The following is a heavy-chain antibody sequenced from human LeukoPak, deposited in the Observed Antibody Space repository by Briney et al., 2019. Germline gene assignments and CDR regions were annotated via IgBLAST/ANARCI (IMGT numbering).Heavy chain of an antibody. J-gene: IGHJ5*02. Sequence: GGSLRLSCAASGFTISSYSMNWVRQAPGKGLEWVSYISSSSSTIYYADSVKGRFTISRDNSKNTLYLQMNSLRAEDTAVYYCAKKHSTGLDPWGQGTLVTVSS. D-gene: IGHD2/OR15-2a*01. CDR1: GFTISSYS. CDR2: ISSSSSTI. CDR3: AKKHSTGLDP. V-gene: IGHV3-48*01.